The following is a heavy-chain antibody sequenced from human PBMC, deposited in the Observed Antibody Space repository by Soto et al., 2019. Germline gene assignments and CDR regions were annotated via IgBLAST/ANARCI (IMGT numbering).Heavy chain of an antibody. Sequence: SETLSLTCTVSGGSISSSSYYWGCIRQPPGQGLEWIASIDYTGNTFYNPSLTSRVTISVDTSKNQFSLKVTSVTAADTAVYYCARINKGYGTDSWGQGTLVTVSS. CDR3: ARINKGYGTDS. D-gene: IGHD5-18*01. V-gene: IGHV4-39*01. J-gene: IGHJ4*02. CDR1: GGSISSSSYY. CDR2: IDYTGNT.